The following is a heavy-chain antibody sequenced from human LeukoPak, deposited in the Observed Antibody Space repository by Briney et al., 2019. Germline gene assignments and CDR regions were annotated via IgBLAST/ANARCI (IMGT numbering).Heavy chain of an antibody. CDR3: ARGQPQRYNSGWYVNWFDP. CDR1: GGSVSSSLNK. J-gene: IGHJ5*02. CDR2: ISYSGSA. Sequence: SETLSLTCSVSGGSVSSSLNKWSWIRQPPGKGLEWIGEISYSGSASYNPSLRSRVTISVDTSKNQFSLKVNSVTAADTAVYYCARGQPQRYNSGWYVNWFDPWGQGTLVSVSS. V-gene: IGHV4-61*01. D-gene: IGHD6-19*01.